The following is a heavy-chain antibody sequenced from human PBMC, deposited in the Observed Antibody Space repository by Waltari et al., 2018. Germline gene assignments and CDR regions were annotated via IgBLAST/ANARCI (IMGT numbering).Heavy chain of an antibody. V-gene: IGHV4-34*01. Sequence: QVQLQQWGAGLLKPSETLSLTCAVYGGSCSGYYWSWIRQPHGKGLEWLGEINHSGSTNYNPSIKSRVTMSVDTSTNQFSLKLSSVTAAETAVYYCARRRSWQSVDYWGQGTLVTVSS. CDR1: GGSCSGYY. CDR3: ARRRSWQSVDY. D-gene: IGHD6-19*01. CDR2: INHSGST. J-gene: IGHJ4*02.